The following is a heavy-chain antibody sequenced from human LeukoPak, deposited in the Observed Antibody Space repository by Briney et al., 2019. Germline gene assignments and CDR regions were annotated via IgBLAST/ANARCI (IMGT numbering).Heavy chain of an antibody. J-gene: IGHJ6*03. V-gene: IGHV3-9*01. CDR2: ISWNSGSI. Sequence: PGGSLRLSCAVSGFSFDDYAMHWVRQAPGKGLEWVSGISWNSGSIGYAESVKGRFTISRDNAKNSLYLQMNSLRAEDTALYYCARDQKSYYGSGSYGYYYYYMDVWGKGTTVTISS. D-gene: IGHD3-10*01. CDR3: ARDQKSYYGSGSYGYYYYYMDV. CDR1: GFSFDDYA.